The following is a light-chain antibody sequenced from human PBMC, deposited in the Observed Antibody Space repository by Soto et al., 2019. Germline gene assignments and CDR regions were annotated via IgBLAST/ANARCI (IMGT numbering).Light chain of an antibody. CDR2: SNN. V-gene: IGLV1-44*01. Sequence: QSVLTQPPSASGTPGQRVTISCSRSSSNIGSNAVNWYQQLPGTAPTLLIYSNNQRPSGVPDRFSGSKSGTSASLAVNGLQSEDEADYYCAAWDDSLNGPLFGGGTKLTVL. J-gene: IGLJ3*02. CDR1: SSNIGSNA. CDR3: AAWDDSLNGPL.